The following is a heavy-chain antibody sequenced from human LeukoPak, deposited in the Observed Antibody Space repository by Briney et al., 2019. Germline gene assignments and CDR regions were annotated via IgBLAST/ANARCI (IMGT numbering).Heavy chain of an antibody. V-gene: IGHV4-31*03. D-gene: IGHD3-22*01. CDR2: IYYSGST. J-gene: IGHJ4*02. CDR1: GGSISSGGYY. Sequence: PSETLSLTCTVSGGSISSGGYYWSWIRQHPGKGLEWIGYIYYSGSTYYNPSLKSRVTISVDTSKNQFSLKLSSVTAAGTAVYYCARNRYDSSGYYYQLLDYWGQGTLVTVSS. CDR3: ARNRYDSSGYYYQLLDY.